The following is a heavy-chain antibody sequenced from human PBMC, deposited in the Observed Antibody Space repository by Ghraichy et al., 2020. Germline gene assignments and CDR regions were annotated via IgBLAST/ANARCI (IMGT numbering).Heavy chain of an antibody. Sequence: LSLTCAASGFTFSSFGMHWVRQAPGKGLEWVALIWYDGSSKHYADSVKGRFTISRDNSKNTLYLQMSNLRAEDAAVYDCARDGPRSFGQWHWGQGTLVTVSS. D-gene: IGHD6-19*01. CDR1: GFTFSSFG. V-gene: IGHV3-33*01. CDR3: ARDGPRSFGQWH. J-gene: IGHJ4*02. CDR2: IWYDGSSK.